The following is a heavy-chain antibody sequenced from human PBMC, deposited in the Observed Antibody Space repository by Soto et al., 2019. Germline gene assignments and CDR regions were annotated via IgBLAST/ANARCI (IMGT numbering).Heavy chain of an antibody. CDR3: ALEENCSDCSCYSQYFQS. CDR1: GYIFTAYS. CDR2: VNPSGGST. Sequence: ASVKVSCKASGYIFTAYSMHWVRQAPGQGLEWMGVVNPSGGSTNYAQKFQGRITMTRDTSTSRVYMDLSSLTSDDTAVYYRALEENCSDCSCYSQYFQSWGKESMGTVAS. V-gene: IGHV1-46*01. D-gene: IGHD2-15*01. J-gene: IGHJ1*01.